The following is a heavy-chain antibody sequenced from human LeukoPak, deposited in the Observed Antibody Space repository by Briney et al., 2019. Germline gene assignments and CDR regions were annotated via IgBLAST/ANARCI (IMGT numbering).Heavy chain of an antibody. CDR3: ARAGRISRTYYYDSSGYSP. CDR1: GFTFSSYA. Sequence: GGSLRLSCAASGFTFSSYAMSWVRQAPGKGLEWVSAISGSGGSTYYADSVKGRFTISRDNAKNSLYLQMNSLRAEDTAVYYCARAGRISRTYYYDSSGYSPWGQGTLVTVSS. CDR2: ISGSGGST. D-gene: IGHD3-22*01. J-gene: IGHJ5*02. V-gene: IGHV3-23*01.